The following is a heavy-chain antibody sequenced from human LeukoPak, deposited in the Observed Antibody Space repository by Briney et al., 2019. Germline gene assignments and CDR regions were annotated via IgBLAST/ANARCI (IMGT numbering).Heavy chain of an antibody. CDR1: GFTFSSYS. V-gene: IGHV3-21*01. J-gene: IGHJ4*02. CDR2: ISSSSYI. D-gene: IGHD3-10*01. Sequence: PGGSLRLSCAASGFTFSSYSMNWVRQAPGKGLEWVSSISSSSYIYYADSVKGRFTISRDNAKNSLYLQMNSLRAEDTAVYYCARDGDYGSGNPFDYWGQGTLVTVSS. CDR3: ARDGDYGSGNPFDY.